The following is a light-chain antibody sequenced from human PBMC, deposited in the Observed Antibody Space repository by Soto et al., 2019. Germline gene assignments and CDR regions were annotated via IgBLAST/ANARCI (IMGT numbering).Light chain of an antibody. J-gene: IGKJ2*01. CDR3: QQYGSSPNT. CDR2: GAS. CDR1: QSVSSRW. Sequence: EMVLTQSPGTLSLSPGEGATLSYSASQSVSSRWLVWYQQKPGQAPRLLIYGASSRATGIPDRFSGSGSGTDFTLTISRLEPEDFAVYYCQQYGSSPNTFGQGTKVEMK. V-gene: IGKV3-20*01.